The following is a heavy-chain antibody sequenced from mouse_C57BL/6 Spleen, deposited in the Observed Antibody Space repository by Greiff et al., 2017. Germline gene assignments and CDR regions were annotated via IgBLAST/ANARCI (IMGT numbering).Heavy chain of an antibody. V-gene: IGHV5-6*01. J-gene: IGHJ4*01. CDR2: ISRGGSYT. CDR1: GFTFSSYC. Sequence: EVKLVESGGDLVKPGGSLKLSCAASGFTFSSYCMSWVRQTPDKRLEWVANISRGGSYTYYPDSVKGRFTISRDNATNTLYLQRSSLKSEDTAMYYCARTMVEDYAMDYWGQGTSVTVSS. CDR3: ARTMVEDYAMDY. D-gene: IGHD2-1*01.